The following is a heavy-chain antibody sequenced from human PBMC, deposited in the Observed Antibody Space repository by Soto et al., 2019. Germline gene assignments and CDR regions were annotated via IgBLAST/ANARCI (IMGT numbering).Heavy chain of an antibody. CDR1: GYTFTSYA. J-gene: IGHJ4*02. Sequence: VQLVQSGAEVKKPGASVKVSCKASGYTFTSYAMHWVRQAPGQRLEWMGWINAGNGNTKYSQKFQGRVTITRDTSASTAYMELSSLRSEDTAVYYCARVIIAVAGPVDYWGQGTLVTVSS. CDR3: ARVIIAVAGPVDY. D-gene: IGHD6-19*01. CDR2: INAGNGNT. V-gene: IGHV1-3*01.